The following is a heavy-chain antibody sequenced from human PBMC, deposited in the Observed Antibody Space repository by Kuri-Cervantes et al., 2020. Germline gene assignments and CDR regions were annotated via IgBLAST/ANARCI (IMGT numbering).Heavy chain of an antibody. J-gene: IGHJ5*02. CDR2: ISGSGGRT. CDR1: GFIIRNPG. Sequence: GESLKISYAFSGFIIRNPGMSWVRLATGKRLERVSAISGSGGRTYYADSVKGPFIVSRDNSKNTHYLQMNSLKAADTGVYYCAKSKSHSSTWYPSWFDPWGQGTLVTVSS. D-gene: IGHD6-13*01. V-gene: IGHV3-23*01. CDR3: AKSKSHSSTWYPSWFDP.